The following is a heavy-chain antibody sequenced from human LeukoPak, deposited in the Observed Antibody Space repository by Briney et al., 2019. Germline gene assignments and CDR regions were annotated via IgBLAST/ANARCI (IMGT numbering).Heavy chain of an antibody. Sequence: VASVKVSCKASGYTFTSYYMHWVRQAPGQGLEWMGIINPSGGSTSYAQKFQGRVTMTRDTSTSTVYMELSSLRSEDTAVYYCARDWDSRGFYYYMDVWGKGTTVTVSS. J-gene: IGHJ6*03. CDR1: GYTFTSYY. V-gene: IGHV1-46*01. CDR2: INPSGGST. D-gene: IGHD1-26*01. CDR3: ARDWDSRGFYYYMDV.